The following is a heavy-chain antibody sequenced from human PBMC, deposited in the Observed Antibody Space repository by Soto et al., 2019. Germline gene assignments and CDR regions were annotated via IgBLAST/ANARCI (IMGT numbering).Heavy chain of an antibody. D-gene: IGHD3-16*01. V-gene: IGHV4-31*03. CDR1: GDSIRRGGHY. CDR3: ARTLANLFDY. Sequence: QVQLQEAGPGLVEPSQTLSLTCTVSGDSIRRGGHYWSWIRQHPGKGLEWIGSISHRGTTYYNSSLKSRVSISGDTSGDTSESHFSLRLSSVTAADTAVYYCARTLANLFDYWGQGTRVTVSS. CDR2: ISHRGTT. J-gene: IGHJ4*02.